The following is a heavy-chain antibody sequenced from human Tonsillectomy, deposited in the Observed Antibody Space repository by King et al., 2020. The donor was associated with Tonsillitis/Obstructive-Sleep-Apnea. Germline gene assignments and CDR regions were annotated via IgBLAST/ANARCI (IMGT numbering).Heavy chain of an antibody. CDR2: IWYDGRNK. V-gene: IGHV3-33*01. Sequence: VQLVESGGGVVQPGRSLRLSCAASGFIFNSHGMHWVRQAPGKGLEWVAVIWYDGRNKYYVDSVKGRFTISRDNPKNTLYLQRNSLRAEDTAVYYCAREDRLMRYYFDYWGQGTLVTVSS. D-gene: IGHD5-24*01. J-gene: IGHJ4*02. CDR3: AREDRLMRYYFDY. CDR1: GFIFNSHG.